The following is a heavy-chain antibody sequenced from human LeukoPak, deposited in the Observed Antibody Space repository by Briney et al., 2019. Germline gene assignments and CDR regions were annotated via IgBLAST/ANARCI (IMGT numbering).Heavy chain of an antibody. CDR2: FRSSGSTI. Sequence: PGGSLRLSCAASGFTFSDYSMSWIRQAPGKGLEWVSHFRSSGSTIYYADSVQGRFTISRDNAKNSLYLQMDSLRAEDTAVYYCARDCSSTSCPKGSFAFDIWGQGTMVTVSS. V-gene: IGHV3-11*01. CDR3: ARDCSSTSCPKGSFAFDI. J-gene: IGHJ3*02. CDR1: GFTFSDYS. D-gene: IGHD2-2*01.